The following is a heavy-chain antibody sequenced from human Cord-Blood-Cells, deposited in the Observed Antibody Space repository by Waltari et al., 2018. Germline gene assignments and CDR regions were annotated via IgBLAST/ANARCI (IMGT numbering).Heavy chain of an antibody. CDR1: GGSFRGYY. J-gene: IGHJ6*02. D-gene: IGHD6-13*01. V-gene: IGHV4-34*01. Sequence: QVQLQQWGAGLLKPSETLSLTCAVHGGSFRGYYWSWIRKPPGKGLEWIGEINHSGSTNYNPSLKSRVTISVDTSKNQFSLKLSSVTAADTAVYYCARAGYSSRHYGMDVWGQGTTVTVSS. CDR2: INHSGST. CDR3: ARAGYSSRHYGMDV.